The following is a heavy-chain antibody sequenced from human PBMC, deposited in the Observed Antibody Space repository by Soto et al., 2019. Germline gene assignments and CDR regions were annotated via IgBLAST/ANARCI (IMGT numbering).Heavy chain of an antibody. CDR2: ISASGGLK. D-gene: IGHD1-26*01. CDR3: ARVVGAPSGWLDP. Sequence: EVQLSESGGDLRQPGGSLRLSCAASGFTFTNYAMTWVRQTPGKGLERVSGISASGGLKYYADSVRGRFTVSRDNSKNILYLQMDNLRAEDTALYYCARVVGAPSGWLDPGGQGTQVTVSS. CDR1: GFTFTNYA. V-gene: IGHV3-23*01. J-gene: IGHJ5*02.